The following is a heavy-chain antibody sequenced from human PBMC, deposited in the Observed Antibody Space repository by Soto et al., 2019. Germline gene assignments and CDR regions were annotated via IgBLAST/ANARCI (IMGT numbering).Heavy chain of an antibody. CDR3: ALGLRGYHIDS. CDR2: IIPIFGTT. V-gene: IGHV1-69*01. J-gene: IGHJ4*02. Sequence: QVHLLQSGSEVKKPGSSVKVSCRASGDTLSNYAFSWVRQAPGQGLEWMGGIIPIFGTTGYAQKLQGRVILTADESTTTVYMELMSLRSEDTALYFCALGLRGYHIDSWGQGTQVTVSS. D-gene: IGHD2-15*01. CDR1: GDTLSNYA.